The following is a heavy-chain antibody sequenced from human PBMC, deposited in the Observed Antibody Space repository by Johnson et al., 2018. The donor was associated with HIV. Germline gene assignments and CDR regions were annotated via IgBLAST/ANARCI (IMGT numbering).Heavy chain of an antibody. CDR2: ISTTGVST. CDR3: ARDSKVPRYNWNDAGFDM. CDR1: GFTFSQYA. D-gene: IGHD1-1*01. J-gene: IGHJ3*02. Sequence: VQLVESGGGLVQPGESLRLSCVASGFTFSQYAMHWVRQAPGKGLEYVSAISTTGVSTYYADSVRGRFTISRDNSKNTLYLQMGSLRAEDMAVYYCARDSKVPRYNWNDAGFDMWGQGTMVTVSS. V-gene: IGHV3-64*07.